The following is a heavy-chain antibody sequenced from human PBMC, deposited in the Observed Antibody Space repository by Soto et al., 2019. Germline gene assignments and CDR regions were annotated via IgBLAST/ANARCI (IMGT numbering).Heavy chain of an antibody. V-gene: IGHV4-59*01. CDR3: ARTLWFGEGWWFDP. CDR1: GGSISSYY. D-gene: IGHD3-10*01. Sequence: LSLTCTVSGGSISSYYWSWIRQPPGKGLEWIGYIYYSGSTNYNPSLKSRVTISVDTSKNQFSLKLSSVTAADTAVYYCARTLWFGEGWWFDPWGQGTLVTVSS. J-gene: IGHJ5*02. CDR2: IYYSGST.